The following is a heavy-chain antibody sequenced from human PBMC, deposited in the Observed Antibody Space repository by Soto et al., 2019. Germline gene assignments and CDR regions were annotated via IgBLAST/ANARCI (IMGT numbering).Heavy chain of an antibody. Sequence: QVQLRESGPGLVKPSQTLSLTCTVSGGSINSGGYYWNWIRQHPGKGLEWIGYMYYSGSTYYNPFLRSRYIISADTSENHFSVKLSAVTAANTAVDFCARCYRQTGYSSSRVFDYWGQGAQVNAFS. J-gene: IGHJ4*03. D-gene: IGHD6-13*01. CDR2: MYYSGST. CDR1: GGSINSGGYY. CDR3: ARCYRQTGYSSSRVFDY. V-gene: IGHV4-31*03.